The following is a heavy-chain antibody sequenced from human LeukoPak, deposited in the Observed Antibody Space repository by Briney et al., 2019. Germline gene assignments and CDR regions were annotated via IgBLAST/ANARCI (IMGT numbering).Heavy chain of an antibody. J-gene: IGHJ4*02. V-gene: IGHV3-33*01. CDR2: IWYDGSNK. CDR1: GFTFSSYG. D-gene: IGHD6-6*01. Sequence: GGSLRLSCAASGFTFSSYGMHWVRQAPGKGLEWVAVIWYDGSNKYYADSVKGRFTISRDNAKNLLYPQMYSLRAEDTAVYYCARDQAARPLGYWGQGTLVTVSS. CDR3: ARDQAARPLGY.